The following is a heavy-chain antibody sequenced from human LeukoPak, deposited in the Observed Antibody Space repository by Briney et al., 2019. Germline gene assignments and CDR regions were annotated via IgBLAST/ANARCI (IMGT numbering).Heavy chain of an antibody. V-gene: IGHV4-59*01. CDR2: IYYSGST. CDR1: GGSSSSYY. CDR3: AYGSGSYYDAFDI. Sequence: TGTLSLTCTVSGGSSSSYYWSWIRQPPGKGLEWIGYIYYSGSTNYNPSLKSRVTISVDTSKNQFSLKLSSVTAADTAVYYCAYGSGSYYDAFDIWGQGTMVTVSS. J-gene: IGHJ3*02. D-gene: IGHD3-10*01.